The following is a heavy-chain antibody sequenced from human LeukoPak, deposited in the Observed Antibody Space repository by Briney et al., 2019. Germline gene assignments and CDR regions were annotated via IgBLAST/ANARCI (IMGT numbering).Heavy chain of an antibody. V-gene: IGHV4-59*01. D-gene: IGHD5-12*01. CDR2: IYYSGST. CDR1: GFTFSSYS. Sequence: GSLRLSCAASGFTFSSYSMNWIRQPPGKGLEWIGYIYYSGSTNYNPSLKSRVTISVDTSKNQFSLKLSSVTAADTAVYYCATLAIVATNLSFDYWGQGTLVTVSS. J-gene: IGHJ4*02. CDR3: ATLAIVATNLSFDY.